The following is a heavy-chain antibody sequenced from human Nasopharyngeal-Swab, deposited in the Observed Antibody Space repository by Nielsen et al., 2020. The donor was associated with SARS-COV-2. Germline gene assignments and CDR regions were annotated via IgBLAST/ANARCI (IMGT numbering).Heavy chain of an antibody. J-gene: IGHJ4*02. CDR1: GVTFSSGGYF. V-gene: IGHV4-31*11. CDR3: ARGGFYFDY. Sequence: TKSLTWAVAGVTFSSGGYFWSWIRQHPGKGLEWIGYIYYSGSTYYNPSLKSRVTISVDTSKNQFSLKLSSVTAADTAVYYCARGGFYFDYWGQGTLVTVSS. D-gene: IGHD3-16*01. CDR2: IYYSGST.